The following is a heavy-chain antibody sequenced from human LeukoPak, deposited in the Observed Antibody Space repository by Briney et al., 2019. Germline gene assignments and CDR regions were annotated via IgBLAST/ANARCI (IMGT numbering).Heavy chain of an antibody. Sequence: GSSVKVSCKASGYTFTSYDINWVRQATGQGLEWMGWMNPNSGNTGYPQKIQSKGTITKNTTIRTGNMAMSRHKSKNTAEYYWTRVLNTRNRGAVARRYYYYSKDVYGQGNTVTVTS. CDR2: MNPNSGNT. V-gene: IGHV1-8*01. J-gene: IGHJ6*02. CDR3: TRVLNTRNRGAVARRYYYYSKDV. CDR1: GYTFTSYD. D-gene: IGHD6-19*01.